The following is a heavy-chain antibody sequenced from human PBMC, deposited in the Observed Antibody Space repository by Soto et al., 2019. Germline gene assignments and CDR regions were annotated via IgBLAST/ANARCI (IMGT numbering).Heavy chain of an antibody. J-gene: IGHJ3*02. CDR1: SGSISSSNW. CDR3: ARVGVAVAGTGSRGAFEI. Sequence: SETLSLTCAVASGSISSSNWWSWVRQPPGKGLEWIGEIYHSGSTNYNPSLKSRVTISVDKSKNQFSLKLSSVTAADTAVYYCARVGVAVAGTGSRGAFEIWGQGTMVTVSS. CDR2: IYHSGST. V-gene: IGHV4-4*02. D-gene: IGHD6-19*01.